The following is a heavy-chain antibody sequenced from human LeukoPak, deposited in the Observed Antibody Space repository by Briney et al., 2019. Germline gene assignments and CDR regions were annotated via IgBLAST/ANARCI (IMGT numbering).Heavy chain of an antibody. J-gene: IGHJ4*01. CDR2: IYYSGST. D-gene: IGHD1-26*01. V-gene: IGHV4-59*05. CDR3: AKSGGYGLIDY. CDR1: GGSFSDYY. Sequence: NASETLSLTCAVYGGSFSDYYWGWIRQPPGKGLEWIGSIYYSGSTYYNSSLKSRVTISIDTSKNQVSLNLTSVTAADTAVYYCAKSGGYGLIDYWGQGTLVTVSS.